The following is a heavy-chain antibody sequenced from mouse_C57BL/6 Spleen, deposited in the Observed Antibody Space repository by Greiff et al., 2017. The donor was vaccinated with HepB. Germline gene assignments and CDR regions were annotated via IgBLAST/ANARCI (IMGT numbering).Heavy chain of an antibody. CDR2: IDPSDSYT. Sequence: VQLQQPGAELVKPGASVKLSCKASGYTFTSYWMQWVKQRPGQGLEWIGEIDPSDSYTNYNQKFKGKATLTVDTSSSTAYMQLSSLTSEDSAVYYCARWGLRTTVDYWGQGTTLTVSS. V-gene: IGHV1-50*01. D-gene: IGHD1-1*01. J-gene: IGHJ2*01. CDR1: GYTFTSYW. CDR3: ARWGLRTTVDY.